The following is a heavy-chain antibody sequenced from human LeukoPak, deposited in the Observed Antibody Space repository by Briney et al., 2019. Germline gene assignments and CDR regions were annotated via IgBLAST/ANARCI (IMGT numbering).Heavy chain of an antibody. J-gene: IGHJ5*02. CDR1: GFTFSSYA. Sequence: GGSLRLSCATSGFTFSSYAMHWVRQAPGKGLEWVAFISHDDGSSKYYADSVKGRFTISRDNSKNTLYLQMCSLRGEDTAVYYCARDRPWFDPWGQGTLVTVSS. D-gene: IGHD6-6*01. CDR3: ARDRPWFDP. V-gene: IGHV3-30*04. CDR2: ISHDDGSSK.